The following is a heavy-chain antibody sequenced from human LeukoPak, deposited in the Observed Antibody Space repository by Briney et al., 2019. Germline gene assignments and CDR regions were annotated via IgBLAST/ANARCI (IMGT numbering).Heavy chain of an antibody. CDR2: ISSSGSTI. CDR1: GFSFSSYE. Sequence: GGSLRLSCVASGFSFSSYEINWVRQAPGKGLEWVSYISSSGSTIYYADSVKGRFTISRDNAKNSLYLQMNSLRPEDTAVYYCARVIIVGATGIWGQGTMVTVSS. D-gene: IGHD1-26*01. J-gene: IGHJ3*02. V-gene: IGHV3-48*03. CDR3: ARVIIVGATGI.